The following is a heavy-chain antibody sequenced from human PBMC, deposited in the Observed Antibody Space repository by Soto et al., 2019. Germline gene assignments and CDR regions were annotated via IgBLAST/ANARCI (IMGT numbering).Heavy chain of an antibody. J-gene: IGHJ6*02. D-gene: IGHD2-15*01. CDR3: ARVRPGAGGFYYYYYGMDV. V-gene: IGHV3-30-3*01. CDR2: ISYDGSNK. Sequence: GGSLRLSCAASGFTFSSYAMHWVRQAPGKGLEWVAVISYDGSNKYYADSVKGRFTISRDNSKNTLYLQMNSLRAEDTAVYYCARVRPGAGGFYYYYYGMDVWGQGTTVTVSS. CDR1: GFTFSSYA.